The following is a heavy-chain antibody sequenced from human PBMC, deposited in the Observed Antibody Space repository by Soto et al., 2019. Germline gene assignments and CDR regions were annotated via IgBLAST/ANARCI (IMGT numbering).Heavy chain of an antibody. V-gene: IGHV4-39*01. J-gene: IGHJ4*02. CDR1: GGSISSRSFY. CDR2: TYYSGRT. Sequence: QLQLQESGPGLVKPSETLSLTCTVSGGSISSRSFYWGWIRQPPGMGLEWIGSTYYSGRTDYDPSLKSRLSKSVDTPKNQFSLRLSSVTAADTAVYYGASRSSYCRHTACYEDYFDYWGQGILVTVSS. D-gene: IGHD2-2*01. CDR3: ASRSSYCRHTACYEDYFDY.